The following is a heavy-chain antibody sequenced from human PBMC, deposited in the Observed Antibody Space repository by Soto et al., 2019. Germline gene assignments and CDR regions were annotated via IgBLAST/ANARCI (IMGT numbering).Heavy chain of an antibody. CDR3: AGGGYGPYYYYYGMDV. Sequence: PSETLSLTCTVSGGSISSYYWSWIRQPPGKGLEWIGYIYYSGSTNYNPSLKSRVTISVDTSKNQFSLKLSSVTAADTAVYYCAGGGYGPYYYYYGMDVWGQGTTVTVSS. D-gene: IGHD5-12*01. J-gene: IGHJ6*02. CDR2: IYYSGST. V-gene: IGHV4-59*01. CDR1: GGSISSYY.